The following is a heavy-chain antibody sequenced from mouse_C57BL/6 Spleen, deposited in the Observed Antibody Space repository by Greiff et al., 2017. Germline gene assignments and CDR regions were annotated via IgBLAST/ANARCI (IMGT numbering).Heavy chain of an antibody. CDR3: ARTLGYGSSYPWFAY. D-gene: IGHD1-1*01. CDR2: IDPSDSET. Sequence: QVQLQQPGAELVRPGSSVKLSCKASGYTFTSYWMHWVKQRPIQGLEWIGNIDPSDSETHYNQKFKDKATLTVDKSSSTAYMQLSSLTSEDSAVYYCARTLGYGSSYPWFAYWGQGTLVTVSA. CDR1: GYTFTSYW. J-gene: IGHJ3*01. V-gene: IGHV1-52*01.